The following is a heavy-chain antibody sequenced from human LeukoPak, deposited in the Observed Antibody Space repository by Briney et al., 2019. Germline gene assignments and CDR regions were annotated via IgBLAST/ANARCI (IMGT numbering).Heavy chain of an antibody. V-gene: IGHV4-59*12. CDR1: GGSLSTYY. CDR2: IHQSGST. Sequence: KPSETLSLTCSVSGGSLSTYYWTWTRQPPGKGLEWIGFIHQSGSTEYNPSLKSRVTTSLDTSRNQFSLKMSTVTAADTAVYYCSREQYTSGGSGWFGMDVWGQGTTVTVSS. CDR3: SREQYTSGGSGWFGMDV. D-gene: IGHD6-19*01. J-gene: IGHJ6*02.